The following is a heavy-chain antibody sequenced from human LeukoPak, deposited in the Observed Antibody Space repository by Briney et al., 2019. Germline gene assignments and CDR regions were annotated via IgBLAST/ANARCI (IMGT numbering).Heavy chain of an antibody. J-gene: IGHJ4*02. V-gene: IGHV4-34*01. D-gene: IGHD3-16*02. Sequence: SETLSLTCTVSGGSISSYYWSWFRQPPGKGLEWIGEINHSGSTNYNPSLKSRVTISVDTSKNQFSLKLSSVTAADTAVYYCARVQTRVRFGGVIVIKAYFDYWGQGTLVTVSS. CDR2: INHSGST. CDR1: GGSISSYY. CDR3: ARVQTRVRFGGVIVIKAYFDY.